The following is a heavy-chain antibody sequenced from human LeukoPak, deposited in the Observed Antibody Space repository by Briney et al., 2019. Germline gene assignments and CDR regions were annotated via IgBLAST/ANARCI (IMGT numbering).Heavy chain of an antibody. Sequence: PSETLSLTCTVSGGSISSRNYYWGWIRQTPGKGLEWIGSIYSSGSTYYSPSLKSPFTISVDTSKNQFSLKLSSVTAADTAIYYCASHYDILTGLAYFDYWGQGTLVTVSS. CDR1: GGSISSRNYY. CDR2: IYSSGST. J-gene: IGHJ4*02. V-gene: IGHV4-39*07. CDR3: ASHYDILTGLAYFDY. D-gene: IGHD3-9*01.